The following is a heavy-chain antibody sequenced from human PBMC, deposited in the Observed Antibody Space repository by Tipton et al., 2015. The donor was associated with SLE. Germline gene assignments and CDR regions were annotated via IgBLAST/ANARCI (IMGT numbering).Heavy chain of an antibody. J-gene: IGHJ3*02. Sequence: TLSLTCTVSGGSISSSSYSWGWIRQPPGKGLEWIGSIYYSGSTYYNPSLKSRVTISVDTSKNQFSLKLSSVTAADTAVYYCARHFTQDAFDIWGQGTMVTVSS. CDR3: ARHFTQDAFDI. V-gene: IGHV4-39*01. CDR2: IYYSGST. CDR1: GGSISSSSYS.